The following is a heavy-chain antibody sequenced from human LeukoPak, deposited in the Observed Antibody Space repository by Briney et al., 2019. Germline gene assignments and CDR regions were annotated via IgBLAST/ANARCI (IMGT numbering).Heavy chain of an antibody. CDR1: GGSISSSSYY. V-gene: IGHV4-39*07. CDR3: ASPDSSSWRGFDY. J-gene: IGHJ4*02. D-gene: IGHD6-13*01. Sequence: PSETLSLTCTVSGGSISSSSYYWGWIRQPPGKGLEWIGEINHSGSTNYNPSLKSRVTISVDTSKNQFSLKLSSVTAADTAVYYCASPDSSSWRGFDYWGQGTLVTVSS. CDR2: INHSGST.